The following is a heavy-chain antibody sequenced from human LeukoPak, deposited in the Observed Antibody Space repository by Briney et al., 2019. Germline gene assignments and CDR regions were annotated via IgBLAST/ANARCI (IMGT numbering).Heavy chain of an antibody. CDR3: ARGAYCTNGVCYTPHYYYYYGMDV. CDR1: GYTFTSYD. Sequence: GASVKVSCKASGYTFTSYDISWVRQATGQGLEWMGWMNPNSGNTGYAQKFQGRVTMTRNTSISTAYMELSSLRSEDTAVYYCARGAYCTNGVCYTPHYYYYYGMDVWGQGTTVTVSS. V-gene: IGHV1-8*01. J-gene: IGHJ6*02. CDR2: MNPNSGNT. D-gene: IGHD2-8*01.